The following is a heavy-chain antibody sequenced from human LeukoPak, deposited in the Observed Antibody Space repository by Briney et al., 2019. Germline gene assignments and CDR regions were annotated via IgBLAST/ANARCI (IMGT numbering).Heavy chain of an antibody. J-gene: IGHJ4*02. CDR3: ARDGGLGDFDY. CDR1: GFTFSSYS. CDR2: ISSGSGYI. Sequence: GGSLRLSCAASGFTFSSYSMNWVRQAPGKGLEWLSSISSGSGYIYYADSVKGRFTISRDNAKNSLYLQMNSLRAEDTAVFYCARDGGLGDFDYWGQGTLVTVSS. V-gene: IGHV3-21*01. D-gene: IGHD3-10*01.